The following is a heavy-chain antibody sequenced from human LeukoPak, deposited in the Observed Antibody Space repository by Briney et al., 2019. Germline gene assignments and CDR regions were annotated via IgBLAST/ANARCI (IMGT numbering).Heavy chain of an antibody. CDR2: INIDGSST. J-gene: IGHJ2*01. V-gene: IGHV3-74*01. CDR1: GFTLSNYW. D-gene: IGHD2-21*01. Sequence: GGSLRLSCAASGFTLSNYWMHWVRQAPGKGLVWVSRINIDGSSTSYADSVKGRFTISRDNAKNTLYLQMNSLRAEDTAVYHCARDWAYTQLDIWGRGSLVTVSS. CDR3: ARDWAYTQLDI.